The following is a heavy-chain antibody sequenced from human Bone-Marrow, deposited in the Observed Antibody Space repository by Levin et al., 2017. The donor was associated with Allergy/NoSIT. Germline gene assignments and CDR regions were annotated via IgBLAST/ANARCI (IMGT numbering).Heavy chain of an antibody. CDR3: ARGDIVVVTRGYYFYLYLMDF. D-gene: IGHD2-21*02. CDR1: GYTLTDYY. V-gene: IGHV1-2*02. J-gene: IGHJ6*02. Sequence: ASVKVSCKTSGYTLTDYYLHWVRQAPGQGLEWMGWINPNSGGTNIAQKCHFRVTMTRDTSINTAYMELTKLRSDDTAMYFCARGDIVVVTRGYYFYLYLMDFWGHGTTVTVSS. CDR2: INPNSGGT.